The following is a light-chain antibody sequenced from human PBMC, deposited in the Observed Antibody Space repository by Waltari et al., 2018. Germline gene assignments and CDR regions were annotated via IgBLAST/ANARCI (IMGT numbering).Light chain of an antibody. CDR2: DAS. J-gene: IGKJ2*01. Sequence: DLQMTQSPSTLSASVGDRVTIACRASQNLNIWLAWYPQIPGTAPKLLIHDASRLESGVLSRLSGSGSGSEFTLTIRSLQPDDFATYYCQQYNRYPYTCGQGTKLGIK. CDR1: QNLNIW. CDR3: QQYNRYPYT. V-gene: IGKV1-5*01.